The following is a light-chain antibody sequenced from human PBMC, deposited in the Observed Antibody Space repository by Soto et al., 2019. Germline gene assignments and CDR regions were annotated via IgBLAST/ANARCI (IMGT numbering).Light chain of an antibody. CDR3: QQRLNWPPIT. V-gene: IGKV3-11*01. Sequence: EIVLTQSPATLSLSPGERATLSCRASQSVSSYLAWYQQKPGQAPRLLIYDASNRATGIPARFSGSGSGTDFTLTISSLEPEDFAVYYCQQRLNWPPITFGQGTPLEIK. CDR2: DAS. J-gene: IGKJ5*01. CDR1: QSVSSY.